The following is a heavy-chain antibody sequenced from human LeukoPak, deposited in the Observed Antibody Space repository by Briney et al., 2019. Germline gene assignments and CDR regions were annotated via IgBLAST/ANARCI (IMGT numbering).Heavy chain of an antibody. D-gene: IGHD1-26*01. CDR2: ISGSGGST. Sequence: GGSLRLSCVASGFSFSSYAMSWVRQAPGKGLEWVSAISGSGGSTYYADSVKGRFTISRDNSKNTLYLQMNSLRAEDTAVYYCAKTKYSGSYYFDYWGQGTLVTVSS. J-gene: IGHJ4*02. V-gene: IGHV3-23*01. CDR3: AKTKYSGSYYFDY. CDR1: GFSFSSYA.